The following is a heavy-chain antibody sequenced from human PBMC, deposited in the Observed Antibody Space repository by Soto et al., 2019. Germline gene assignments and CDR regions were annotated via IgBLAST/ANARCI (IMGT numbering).Heavy chain of an antibody. CDR2: INPDGRTI. V-gene: IGHV3-74*01. CDR3: ARWGPPGGLTP. D-gene: IGHD3-16*01. Sequence: PGGSLRLSCAASAFSFSTSWMHWVRQAPGEGLVWVSRINPDGRTINYADSVKGRFTISRDNAKNTLYLQMNILRVEDTAVYFCARWGPPGGLTPWGQGTLVTVSS. J-gene: IGHJ5*02. CDR1: AFSFSTSW.